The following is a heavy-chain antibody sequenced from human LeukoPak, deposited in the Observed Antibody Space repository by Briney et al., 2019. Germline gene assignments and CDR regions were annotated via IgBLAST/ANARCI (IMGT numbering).Heavy chain of an antibody. CDR3: ARAGLSSGWYGDFDY. D-gene: IGHD6-19*01. CDR2: IIPILGIA. V-gene: IGHV1-69*04. CDR1: GGTFSSYA. Sequence: GASVKVSCKASGGTFSSYAISWVRQAPGQGLEWMGRIIPILGIANYAQKLQGRVTITADKSTGTAYMELSSLRSEDTAVYYCARAGLSSGWYGDFDYWGQGTLVTVSS. J-gene: IGHJ4*02.